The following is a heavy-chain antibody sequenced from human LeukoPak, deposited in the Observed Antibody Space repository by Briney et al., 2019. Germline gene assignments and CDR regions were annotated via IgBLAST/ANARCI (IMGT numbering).Heavy chain of an antibody. Sequence: PGGSLRLSCAASGFTFSSYGMHWVRQAPGKGLEWVAVIWYDGSNKYYADSVKGRFTISRDNSKNTLYLQMNSLRAEDTAVYYCATGATTVTTGPWGWYFDLWGRGTLVTVSS. CDR1: GFTFSSYG. CDR3: ATGATTVTTGPWGWYFDL. J-gene: IGHJ2*01. V-gene: IGHV3-33*01. CDR2: IWYDGSNK. D-gene: IGHD4-17*01.